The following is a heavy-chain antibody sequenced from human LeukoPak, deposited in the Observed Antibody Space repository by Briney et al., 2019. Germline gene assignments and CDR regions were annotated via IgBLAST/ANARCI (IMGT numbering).Heavy chain of an antibody. D-gene: IGHD4-4*01. CDR1: SGSISSYY. CDR3: ARGSTYSNYFDY. Sequence: SETLSLTCTVSSGSISSYYRSWIRQPPGKGLEWIGYIYYGGSTNYNPSLKSRVTISVDTSKNQFSLKLSSVTAADTAVYYCARGSTYSNYFDYWGQGTLVTVPS. V-gene: IGHV4-59*01. CDR2: IYYGGST. J-gene: IGHJ4*02.